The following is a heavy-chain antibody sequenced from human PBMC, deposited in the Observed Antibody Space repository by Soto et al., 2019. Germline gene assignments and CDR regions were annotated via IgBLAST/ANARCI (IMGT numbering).Heavy chain of an antibody. Sequence: SETLSLTCTVSGGSVSSGSYYWSWIRQPPGKGLEWIGYIYYSGSTNYNPSLKSRVTISVDTSKNQFSLKPSSVTAADTAVYYCARATYYDFWSGYYSPEYYYYYGMDVWGQGTTVTVSS. CDR2: IYYSGST. J-gene: IGHJ6*02. D-gene: IGHD3-3*01. V-gene: IGHV4-61*01. CDR1: GGSVSSGSYY. CDR3: ARATYYDFWSGYYSPEYYYYYGMDV.